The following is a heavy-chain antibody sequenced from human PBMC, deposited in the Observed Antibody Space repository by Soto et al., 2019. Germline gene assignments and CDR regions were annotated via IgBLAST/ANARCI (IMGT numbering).Heavy chain of an antibody. CDR2: IYYSGST. V-gene: IGHV4-31*03. D-gene: IGHD4-17*01. Sequence: QVQLQESGPGLVRPSQTLSLTCTVSDGSTGSLGYYWSWIRQRPGEGLEWIGFIYYSGSTFYNPSLKSRVTTSIDTSRNQFTLNLRSVTAADTAVYYCARWTTVTHFDYWGHGTLVTVSS. CDR3: ARWTTVTHFDY. J-gene: IGHJ5*01. CDR1: DGSTGSLGYY.